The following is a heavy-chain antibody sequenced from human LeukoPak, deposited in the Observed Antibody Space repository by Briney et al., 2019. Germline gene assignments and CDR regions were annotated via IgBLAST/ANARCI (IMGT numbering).Heavy chain of an antibody. CDR1: GGTFSSYA. D-gene: IGHD3-10*01. CDR3: ARVRGIYGSGIFDI. Sequence: SVKVSCKACGGTFSSYAISWVRQAPGQGLEWMGRIIPIFGTANYAQKFQGRVTITTDESTSTAYMELSSLRSEDTAVYYCARVRGIYGSGIFDIWGQGTMVTVSS. V-gene: IGHV1-69*05. CDR2: IIPIFGTA. J-gene: IGHJ3*02.